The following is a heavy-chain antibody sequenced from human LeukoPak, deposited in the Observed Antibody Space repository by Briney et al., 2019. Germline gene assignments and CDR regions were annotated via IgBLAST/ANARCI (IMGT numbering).Heavy chain of an antibody. J-gene: IGHJ4*02. V-gene: IGHV3-74*01. Sequence: GGSLRLSCAASRFSFSNYWMHWVPQAQGKGLWWVSRVKSDGSNPSYADSVKGRFTISRDNAENMLYLQMNTLGAEDTAVYYCARDIVSGSGSLDYWGQGTLVTVSS. CDR1: RFSFSNYW. CDR3: ARDIVSGSGSLDY. CDR2: VKSDGSNP. D-gene: IGHD3-10*01.